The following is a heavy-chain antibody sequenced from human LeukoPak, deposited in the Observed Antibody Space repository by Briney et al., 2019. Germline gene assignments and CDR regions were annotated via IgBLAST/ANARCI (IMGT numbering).Heavy chain of an antibody. CDR1: LYTFTSYG. CDR3: ARDLRRTYQLLDFSWFDP. Sequence: ASVKVSRMPSLYTFTSYGIRWVRQAPGQGLAWMGWISAYNGNTNYAQKLQSRGTMATDTSKSTAYMELRSLRSDDTAGYYWARDLRRTYQLLDFSWFDPWGQGNLGTVSS. J-gene: IGHJ5*02. V-gene: IGHV1-18*01. CDR2: ISAYNGNT. D-gene: IGHD2-2*01.